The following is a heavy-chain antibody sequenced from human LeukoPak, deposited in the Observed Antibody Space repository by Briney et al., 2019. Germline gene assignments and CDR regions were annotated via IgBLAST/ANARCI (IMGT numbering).Heavy chain of an antibody. V-gene: IGHV3-33*01. Sequence: GGSLRLSCAASGFTFSSYGMHWVRQAPGKGLEWVSVIWYDGSKKYYADSVKGRFTISRDNSKNTLYLQMNSLRAEDTAVYYCARDRYSSSSPFDYWGQGTLVTVSS. J-gene: IGHJ4*02. CDR1: GFTFSSYG. D-gene: IGHD6-6*01. CDR3: ARDRYSSSSPFDY. CDR2: IWYDGSKK.